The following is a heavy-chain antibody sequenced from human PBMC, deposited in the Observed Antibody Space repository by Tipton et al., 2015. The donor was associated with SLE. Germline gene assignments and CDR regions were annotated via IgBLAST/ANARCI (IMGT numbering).Heavy chain of an antibody. CDR1: GGSISSSSYY. Sequence: TLSLTCTVSGGSISSSSYYWGWIRQPPGKGLEWIGSIYYSGSTYYNPSPKSRLTISVDTSKNQFSLKLTSVTAADTAVYYCANRYCSSASCFVPPFDYWGQGTLVTVSS. J-gene: IGHJ4*02. CDR3: ANRYCSSASCFVPPFDY. CDR2: IYYSGST. V-gene: IGHV4-39*01. D-gene: IGHD2-2*01.